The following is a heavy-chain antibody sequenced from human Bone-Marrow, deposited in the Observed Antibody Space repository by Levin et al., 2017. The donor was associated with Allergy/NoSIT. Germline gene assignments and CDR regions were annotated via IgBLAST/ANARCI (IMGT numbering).Heavy chain of an antibody. CDR1: GFIFSNYG. V-gene: IGHV3-64D*06. Sequence: GGSLRLSCSASGFIFSNYGMHWVRQAPGKGLQFVSALISDGSSTYYADSVKGRFTVSRDNSQNTLFLQMTSLTTEDTAMYYCVKNSVAREAPNNWYFNRWGRGTQVTVSS. CDR2: LISDGSST. J-gene: IGHJ2*01. CDR3: VKNSVAREAPNNWYFNR. D-gene: IGHD2-8*01.